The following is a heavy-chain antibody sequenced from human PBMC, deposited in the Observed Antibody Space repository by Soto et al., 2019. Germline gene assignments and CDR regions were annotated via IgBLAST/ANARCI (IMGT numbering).Heavy chain of an antibody. Sequence: EPLVQSGGGVVQPGRSLRLSCEASGFTFSRNAMHWVRQAPGKGLEWVAVISFDGNNQYYTDSVKGRFTISRDNSKNTLDLQMNSLRREDTAVYYCARDREYSGFYYGMDVWGQGTTVTVSS. CDR1: GFTFSRNA. CDR3: ARDREYSGFYYGMDV. CDR2: ISFDGNNQ. V-gene: IGHV3-30-3*01. J-gene: IGHJ6*02. D-gene: IGHD5-12*01.